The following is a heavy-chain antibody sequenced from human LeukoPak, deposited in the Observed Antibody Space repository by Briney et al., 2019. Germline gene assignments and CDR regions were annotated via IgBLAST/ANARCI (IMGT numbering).Heavy chain of an antibody. V-gene: IGHV3-30-3*01. CDR3: VRESEYYFDHSASFDY. CDR1: GFTFTAYL. Sequence: GRSLRLSCTASGFTFTAYLIHWVRQAPGKGLEWVAVMSSDGNAMFYADSVKGRFTISRDNSKNTLYLQMNSLRAEDTAVYYCVRESEYYFDHSASFDYWGQGTLVTVSS. D-gene: IGHD3-22*01. CDR2: MSSDGNAM. J-gene: IGHJ4*02.